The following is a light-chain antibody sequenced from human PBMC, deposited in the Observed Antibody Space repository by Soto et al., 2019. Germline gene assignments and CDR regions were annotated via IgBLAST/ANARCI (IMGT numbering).Light chain of an antibody. CDR1: QSVSSY. CDR3: QHRSDFPLT. Sequence: EIVLTQSPGTLSLSPGDRATLSCRASQSVSSYLAWYQQEPGQAPRLLIYDASNRATGIPARFSGSGSGTDFTLTISSLEPEDFAVYYCQHRSDFPLTFGGGTKVEI. V-gene: IGKV3-11*01. CDR2: DAS. J-gene: IGKJ4*01.